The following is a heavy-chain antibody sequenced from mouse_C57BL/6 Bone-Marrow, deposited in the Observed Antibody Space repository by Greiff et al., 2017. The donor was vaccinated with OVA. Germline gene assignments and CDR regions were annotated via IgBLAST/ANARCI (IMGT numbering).Heavy chain of an antibody. Sequence: VQLQESGPGLVQPSQSLSITCTVSGFSLTSYGVHWVRQSPGKGLEWLGVIWRGGSTDYNAAFMSRLSITKDNSKSQVFFKMNSLQADDTAIYYCAKPGSSHYAMDYWGQGTSVTVSS. CDR3: AKPGSSHYAMDY. D-gene: IGHD1-1*01. V-gene: IGHV2-5*01. CDR2: IWRGGST. J-gene: IGHJ4*01. CDR1: GFSLTSYG.